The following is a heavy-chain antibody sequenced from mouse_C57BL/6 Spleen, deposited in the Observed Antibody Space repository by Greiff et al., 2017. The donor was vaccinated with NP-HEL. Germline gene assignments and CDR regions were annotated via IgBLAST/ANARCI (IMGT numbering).Heavy chain of an antibody. J-gene: IGHJ2*01. D-gene: IGHD4-1*01. CDR1: GYAFSSSW. CDR3: ARANWDSVDY. CDR2: LYSGDGDT. V-gene: IGHV1-82*01. Sequence: QVQLQQSGPELVKPGASVKISCKASGYAFSSSWMNWVKQRPGKGLEWIGRLYSGDGDTNYNGKFKGKATLTADKSSSTAYMKLSSLKSEVSAVYFCARANWDSVDYWGQGTTLTVSS.